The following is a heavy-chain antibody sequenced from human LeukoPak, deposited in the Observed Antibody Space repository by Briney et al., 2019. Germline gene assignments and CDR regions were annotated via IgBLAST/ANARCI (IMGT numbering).Heavy chain of an antibody. CDR2: ISGSSGII. Sequence: GGSLRLSCAASGFTFNTYTMNWVRQAPGKGLEGVSYISGSSGIIDYADSVRGRFTISRDNAKNSLYLQMNRLRAEDTAVYYCATSRWSTGRSYALDIWGQGTMVTVSS. J-gene: IGHJ3*02. CDR3: ATSRWSTGRSYALDI. V-gene: IGHV3-48*01. D-gene: IGHD3-10*01. CDR1: GFTFNTYT.